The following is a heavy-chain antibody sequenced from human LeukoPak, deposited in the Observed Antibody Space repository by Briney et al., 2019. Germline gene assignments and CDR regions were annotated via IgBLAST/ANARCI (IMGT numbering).Heavy chain of an antibody. V-gene: IGHV4-31*11. CDR1: GGSISSGGYF. Sequence: SQTLSLTCAVSGGSISSGGYFWTWIRQHPGKGLEWIGCIYYSGSTYYNPSLKSRVTISVDTSKTQFSLKLSSVTAADTAVYYCARDRGLIAARSYGMDVWGQGTTVTVSS. J-gene: IGHJ6*01. CDR2: IYYSGST. CDR3: ARDRGLIAARSYGMDV. D-gene: IGHD6-6*01.